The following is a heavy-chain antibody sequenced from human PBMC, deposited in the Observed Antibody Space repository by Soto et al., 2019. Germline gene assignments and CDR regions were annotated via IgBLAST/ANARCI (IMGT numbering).Heavy chain of an antibody. D-gene: IGHD5-18*01. CDR2: IIPIFGTA. V-gene: IGHV1-69*06. Sequence: SVKVSCKASGGTFSSYAISWVRQAPGQGLEWMGGIIPIFGTANYAQKFQGRVTITADKSTSTAYMELSSLRSEDTAVYYCAHYSYGYLQWFDPWGQGTLVTVPS. CDR1: GGTFSSYA. J-gene: IGHJ5*02. CDR3: AHYSYGYLQWFDP.